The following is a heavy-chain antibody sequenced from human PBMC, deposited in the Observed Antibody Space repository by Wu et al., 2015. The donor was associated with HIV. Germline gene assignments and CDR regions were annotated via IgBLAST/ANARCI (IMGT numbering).Heavy chain of an antibody. CDR1: GYTFTNYG. D-gene: IGHD3-22*01. CDR3: ARSGHYDSSGYYYVGWFDS. V-gene: IGHV1-18*01. CDR2: ISAYNGNT. Sequence: QVQLVQSGAXVKKPGASVRVSCKASGYTFTNYGISWVRQAPGEGLEWMGWISAYNGNTNYAQKLQGRVTMTIDTSTSTAYMELRSLRSDDTAVYYCARSGHYDSSGYYYVGWFDSWGQGTLVTVSS. J-gene: IGHJ5*01.